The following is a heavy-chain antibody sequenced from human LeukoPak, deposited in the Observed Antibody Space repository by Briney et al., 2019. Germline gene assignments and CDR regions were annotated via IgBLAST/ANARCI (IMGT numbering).Heavy chain of an antibody. CDR3: ARDVGTTGWHTFDY. CDR1: GDSVSSNNGA. CDR2: TYYRSKWYN. J-gene: IGHJ4*02. Sequence: SQTLSLTCAISGDSVSSNNGAWNWIRQSPSRGLEWLGRTYYRSKWYNDYAESLISRITISPVTSKNQFSLQLYSVTPEDTAVYYCARDVGTTGWHTFDYWGQGTLVTVSS. D-gene: IGHD3-9*01. V-gene: IGHV6-1*01.